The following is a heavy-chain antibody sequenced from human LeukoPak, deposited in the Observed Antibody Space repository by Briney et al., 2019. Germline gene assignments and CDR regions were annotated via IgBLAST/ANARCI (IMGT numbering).Heavy chain of an antibody. V-gene: IGHV3-23*01. Sequence: GGSLRLSCAXSGFTFNSYAMSWVRQAPWERLQWVSGISDSGGNTYYADSVRGRFTISRDNSKNTLYLQMNSLRAEDTAVYYCARHRSSWLIDYWGQGTLVTVSS. CDR3: ARHRSSWLIDY. J-gene: IGHJ4*02. D-gene: IGHD6-6*01. CDR1: GFTFNSYA. CDR2: ISDSGGNT.